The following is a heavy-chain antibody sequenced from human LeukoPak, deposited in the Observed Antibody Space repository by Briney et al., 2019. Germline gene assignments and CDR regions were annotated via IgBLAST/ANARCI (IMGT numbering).Heavy chain of an antibody. D-gene: IGHD6-13*01. CDR2: IRYDGSNK. CDR1: GFTFSSYG. V-gene: IGHV3-30*02. Sequence: GGSLRLSCAASGFTFSSYGMHWVRQAPGKGLEWVAFIRYDGSNKYYPYSVKGRFTISRDNSKNTLYLQMNSLRAEDTAVYYCAKDGPLAAAGTYYFYMDVWGKGTTVTVSS. J-gene: IGHJ6*03. CDR3: AKDGPLAAAGTYYFYMDV.